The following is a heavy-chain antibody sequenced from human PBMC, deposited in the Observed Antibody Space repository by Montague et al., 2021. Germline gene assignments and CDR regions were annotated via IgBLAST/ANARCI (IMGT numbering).Heavy chain of an antibody. CDR2: MFYGGAT. Sequence: SETLSLTCTVSSGSIFHAHWSWVRQPPGKGLEWLGSMFYGGATSNNPSLKSRVTMPIDTSTNQFSLTLSFVTAADTAVYYCAKQDYFVSGTSYKGFDPWGQGILVTVSS. CDR3: AKQDYFVSGTSYKGFDP. J-gene: IGHJ5*02. D-gene: IGHD3-10*01. CDR1: SGSIFHAH. V-gene: IGHV4-59*08.